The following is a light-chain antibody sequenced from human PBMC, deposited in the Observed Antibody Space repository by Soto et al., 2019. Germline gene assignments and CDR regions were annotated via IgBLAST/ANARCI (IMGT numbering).Light chain of an antibody. J-gene: IGLJ1*01. CDR1: SSDVGGYNY. Sequence: QFVLTQPASVSGSPGQSITISCTGTSSDVGGYNYVSWYQQHPGKAPKLMIYDVSNRPSGVSNRFSGSKSGNTASLTISGLQAEDEADYYCSSYTSSSTLVYVFGTGTKVTVL. CDR2: DVS. CDR3: SSYTSSSTLVYV. V-gene: IGLV2-14*01.